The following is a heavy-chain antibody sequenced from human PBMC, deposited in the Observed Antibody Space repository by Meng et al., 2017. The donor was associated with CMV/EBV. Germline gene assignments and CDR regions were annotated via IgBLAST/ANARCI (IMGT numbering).Heavy chain of an antibody. Sequence: QTPLKEPGPTLVKPTHTLTLTCTFSGFSLSTSGVGVGWIRQPPGKALEWLALIYWDDDKRYSPSLKSRLTITKDTSKNQVVLTMTNMDPVDTATYYCAHKGRRMAAAGINWFDPWGQGTLVTVSS. V-gene: IGHV2-5*02. J-gene: IGHJ5*02. CDR1: GFSLSTSGVG. D-gene: IGHD6-13*01. CDR2: IYWDDDK. CDR3: AHKGRRMAAAGINWFDP.